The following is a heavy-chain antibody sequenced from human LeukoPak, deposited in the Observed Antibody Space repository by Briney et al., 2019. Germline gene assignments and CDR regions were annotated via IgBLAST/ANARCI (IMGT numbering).Heavy chain of an antibody. V-gene: IGHV3-48*03. Sequence: GGSLRLSCAASGFTFSSYEMNWVRQAPGKGLEWVSYISSSGSTIYYADSVKGRFTISRDNSKNTMYLQRNSLRVEDTAVYYCAKGSSGSVIYYMDVWGKGTTVTVSS. CDR2: ISSSGSTI. J-gene: IGHJ6*03. CDR3: AKGSSGSVIYYMDV. CDR1: GFTFSSYE. D-gene: IGHD3-10*01.